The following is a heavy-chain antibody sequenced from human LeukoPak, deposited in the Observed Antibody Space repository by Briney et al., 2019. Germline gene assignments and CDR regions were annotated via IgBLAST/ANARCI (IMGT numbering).Heavy chain of an antibody. CDR1: GGSISSGGYY. V-gene: IGHV4-31*03. CDR2: IYYSGST. Sequence: SETLSHTRTVSGGSISSGGYYWSWIRQHPGKGLEWIGYIYYSGSTYYNPSLKSRVTISVDTSKNQFSLKLSSVTAADTAVYYCARGVGGITIFGVVKLSWFDPWGQGTLVTVSS. CDR3: ARGVGGITIFGVVKLSWFDP. J-gene: IGHJ5*02. D-gene: IGHD3-3*01.